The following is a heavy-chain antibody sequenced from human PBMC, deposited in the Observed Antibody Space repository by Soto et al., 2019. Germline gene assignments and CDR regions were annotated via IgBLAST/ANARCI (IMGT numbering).Heavy chain of an antibody. V-gene: IGHV3-23*01. Sequence: SGGSLRLSCAASGFTFSDYGMSWVRQAPGKGLEWVSTISGTGVRISYADSVKGRFTISRDNSKNTLYLQMNGLRAEDTAVYYCAKDRLAGNFDYWGQGTQVTVSS. CDR2: ISGTGVRI. CDR3: AKDRLAGNFDY. CDR1: GFTFSDYG. J-gene: IGHJ4*02.